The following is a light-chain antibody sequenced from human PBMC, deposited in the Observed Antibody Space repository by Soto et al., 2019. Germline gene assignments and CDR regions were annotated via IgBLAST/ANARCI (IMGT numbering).Light chain of an antibody. CDR2: GTS. V-gene: IGKV3-20*01. CDR3: QQYGSSALT. Sequence: EIVLTQSPGTLSLSPGERDTLSCRASQSVSSSYLVWYQQRPGQPPRLLIYGTSSRAAGIPDRFTGTGSGTDFTLTIYRLEPEDSAVYYCQQYGSSALTFGGGTKV. CDR1: QSVSSSY. J-gene: IGKJ4*01.